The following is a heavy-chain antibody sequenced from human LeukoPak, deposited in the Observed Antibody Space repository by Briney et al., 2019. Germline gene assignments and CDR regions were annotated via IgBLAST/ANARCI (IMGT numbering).Heavy chain of an antibody. Sequence: GGSLRLSCAASGFTVSSNYMSWVRQAPGKGLEWVSVIYSGGSTYYADSVKGRFTISRDNSKNTLYLQMNSLRAEDTAVYYCARDSLAVDSGSHGYWGQGTLVTVSS. J-gene: IGHJ4*02. CDR1: GFTVSSNY. V-gene: IGHV3-53*01. CDR2: IYSGGST. D-gene: IGHD3-22*01. CDR3: ARDSLAVDSGSHGY.